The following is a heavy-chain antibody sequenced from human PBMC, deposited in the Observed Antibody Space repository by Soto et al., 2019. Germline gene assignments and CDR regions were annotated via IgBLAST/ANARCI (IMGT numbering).Heavy chain of an antibody. CDR3: ARVDYYDSSGYSGPWKY. V-gene: IGHV4-31*03. D-gene: IGHD3-22*01. CDR2: IYYSGST. Sequence: SETLSLTCTVSGGSISSGGYYWSWIRQHPGEGLEWIGYIYYSGSTYYNPSLKSRVTISVDTSKNQFSLKLSSVTAADTAVYYCARVDYYDSSGYSGPWKYWGQGTLVTVSS. J-gene: IGHJ4*02. CDR1: GGSISSGGYY.